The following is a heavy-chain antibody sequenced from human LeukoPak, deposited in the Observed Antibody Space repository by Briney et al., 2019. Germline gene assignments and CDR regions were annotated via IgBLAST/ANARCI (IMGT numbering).Heavy chain of an antibody. CDR2: ICGSGANT. V-gene: IGHV3-23*01. CDR3: ARAFPAGSGSFGPYFDY. Sequence: GGSLRLSCAASGFTFSSYAMRWVRQAPGKGLEWVSTICGSGANTYYADSVKGRFTISRDSSKNTLYLQMNTLRAEDTALYYCARAFPAGSGSFGPYFDYWGQGTLVTVSS. D-gene: IGHD3-10*01. J-gene: IGHJ4*02. CDR1: GFTFSSYA.